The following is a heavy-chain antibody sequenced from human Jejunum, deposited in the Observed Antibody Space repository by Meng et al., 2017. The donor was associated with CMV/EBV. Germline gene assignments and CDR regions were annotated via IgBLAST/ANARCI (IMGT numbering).Heavy chain of an antibody. CDR2: IYYSGTT. V-gene: IGHV4-59*01. D-gene: IGHD4-11*01. CDR3: ARAHNDYSINS. CDR1: GGSISTYY. J-gene: IGHJ5*02. Sequence: VSGGSISTYYWNWIRQPTGKGGKGLEWIGYIYYSGTTYYNTSLKSRVTISVDTAKNQFSLKLNSVTAADTAVYFCARAHNDYSINSWGQGTLVTVSS.